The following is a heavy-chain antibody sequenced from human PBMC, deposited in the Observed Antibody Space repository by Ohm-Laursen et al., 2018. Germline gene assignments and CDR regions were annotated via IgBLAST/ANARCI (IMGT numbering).Heavy chain of an antibody. Sequence: PSQTLSLTCTVSRGSINNYYWTWIRQPPGKGLEWIGYVSYSGTTNYNPSIKSRVTISVDTSKNQFSLKLNSVTAADTAVYFCARDSRGGHLNTTLVTGKNLDSWGQGTLVTVSS. CDR1: RGSINNYY. D-gene: IGHD5-18*01. V-gene: IGHV4-59*01. CDR3: ARDSRGGHLNTTLVTGKNLDS. CDR2: VSYSGTT. J-gene: IGHJ4*02.